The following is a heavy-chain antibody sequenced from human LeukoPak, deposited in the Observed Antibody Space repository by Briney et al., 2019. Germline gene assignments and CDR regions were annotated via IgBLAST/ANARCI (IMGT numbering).Heavy chain of an antibody. CDR3: ATGNYMDV. Sequence: SETLSLTCSVSGDSIIGYYWSWIRQPPGKGLEWIGEINHSGSTNYNPSLKSRVTISVDTSKNQFSLKLSSVTAADTAVYYCATGNYMDVWGKGTTVTISS. D-gene: IGHD4-17*01. CDR2: INHSGST. J-gene: IGHJ6*03. CDR1: GDSIIGYY. V-gene: IGHV4-34*01.